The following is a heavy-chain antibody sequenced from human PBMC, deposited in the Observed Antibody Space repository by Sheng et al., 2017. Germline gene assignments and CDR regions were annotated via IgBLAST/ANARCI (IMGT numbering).Heavy chain of an antibody. CDR3: ARGTTVTTLTTRVIDY. D-gene: IGHD4-17*01. CDR2: INHSGST. V-gene: IGHV4-34*01. CDR1: GGSFSGYY. Sequence: QVQLQQWGAGLLKPSETLSLTCAVYGGSFSGYYWSWIRQPPGKGLEWIGEINHSGSTNYNPSLKSRVTISVDTSKNQFSLKLSSVTAADTAVYYCARGTTVTTLTTRVIDYWGQGTLVTVSS. J-gene: IGHJ4*02.